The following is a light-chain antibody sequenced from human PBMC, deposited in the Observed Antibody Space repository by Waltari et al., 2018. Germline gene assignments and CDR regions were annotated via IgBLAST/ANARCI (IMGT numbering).Light chain of an antibody. J-gene: IGKJ1*01. CDR3: MQGTDWPRWT. CDR2: KVS. Sequence: DVVMTQSPLSLPVTLGQPATISCRSSQSLVDSDGNTYLSWFQQRPGQSPRRLIYKVSNRDSGVPDRFSGSGSGTGFTRKISRVEAEDVGVYYCMQGTDWPRWTFGQGTKVEIK. V-gene: IGKV2-30*01. CDR1: QSLVDSDGNTY.